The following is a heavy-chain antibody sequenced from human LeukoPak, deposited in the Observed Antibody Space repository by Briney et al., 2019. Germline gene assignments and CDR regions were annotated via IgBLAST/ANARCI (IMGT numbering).Heavy chain of an antibody. J-gene: IGHJ4*02. D-gene: IGHD3-22*01. CDR1: GFTFSSYS. Sequence: PGGSLRLSCAASGFTFSSYSMNWVRQAPGKGLEWVSSISSSSSYIYYADSVKGRFTISRDNAKNSLCLQMNSLRAEDTAVYYCARWHYDSSGYYLFDYWGQGTLVTVSS. CDR3: ARWHYDSSGYYLFDY. V-gene: IGHV3-21*01. CDR2: ISSSSSYI.